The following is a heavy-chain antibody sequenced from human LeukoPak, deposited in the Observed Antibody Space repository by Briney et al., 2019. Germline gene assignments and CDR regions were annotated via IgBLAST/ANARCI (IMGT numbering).Heavy chain of an antibody. D-gene: IGHD3-3*01. CDR1: GYSISSGYY. Sequence: SETLSLTCAVSGYSISSGYYWGWIRQPPGKGLEWIGSIYHSGSTYYNPSLKSRVTISVDTSKNQFSLKLSSVTAADTAAYYCARDAHYDFWSGYYTGNMDVWGKGTTVTVSS. J-gene: IGHJ6*03. CDR2: IYHSGST. V-gene: IGHV4-38-2*02. CDR3: ARDAHYDFWSGYYTGNMDV.